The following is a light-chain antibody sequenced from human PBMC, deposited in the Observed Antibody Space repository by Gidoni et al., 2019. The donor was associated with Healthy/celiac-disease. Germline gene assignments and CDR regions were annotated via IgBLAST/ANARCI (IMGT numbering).Light chain of an antibody. CDR2: AAS. CDR1: QSISSY. Sequence: DIQMTQSPSSLSASVGDRVTITCRASQSISSYLNWYQQKPGKAPKLLIYAASSLQSGVPSRFCGSGSGTDFTLTISSLQPEDFATYYCQQSYSTRMYTFGQGTKLEIK. J-gene: IGKJ2*01. V-gene: IGKV1-39*01. CDR3: QQSYSTRMYT.